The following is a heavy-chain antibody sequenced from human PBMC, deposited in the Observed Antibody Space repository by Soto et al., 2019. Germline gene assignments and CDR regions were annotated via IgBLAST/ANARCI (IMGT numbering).Heavy chain of an antibody. Sequence: ASVKVSCKASGYTFTGYYMHWVRKAPGQGLEWMGWINPNSGGTNYAQKFQGRVTMTRDTSISTAYMELSRLRSDDTAVYYCARDDYGGNYYYYGMDVWGQGTTVTVSS. CDR2: INPNSGGT. CDR1: GYTFTGYY. V-gene: IGHV1-2*02. J-gene: IGHJ6*02. D-gene: IGHD4-17*01. CDR3: ARDDYGGNYYYYGMDV.